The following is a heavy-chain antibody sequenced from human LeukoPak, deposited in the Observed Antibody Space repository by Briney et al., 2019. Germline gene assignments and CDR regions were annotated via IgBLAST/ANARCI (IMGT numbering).Heavy chain of an antibody. J-gene: IGHJ3*02. CDR1: GYTFTGYY. V-gene: IGHV1-2*06. D-gene: IGHD3-22*01. Sequence: ASVKVSCKASGYTFTGYYMHWVRQAPGQGLEWMGRINPNSGGTNYARKFQGRVTMTRDTSISTAYMELSRLRSDDTAVYYCARVDITMIVVAELDAFDIWGQGTMVTVSS. CDR3: ARVDITMIVVAELDAFDI. CDR2: INPNSGGT.